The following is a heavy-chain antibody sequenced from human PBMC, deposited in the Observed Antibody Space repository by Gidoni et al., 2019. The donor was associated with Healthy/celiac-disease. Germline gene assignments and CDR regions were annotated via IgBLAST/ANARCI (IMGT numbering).Heavy chain of an antibody. CDR1: GGSFSGYY. J-gene: IGHJ2*01. CDR2: SNHSGST. V-gene: IGHV4-34*01. D-gene: IGHD3-10*01. CDR3: ARTLGRGNWYFDL. Sequence: QVQLQQWGAGLLKPSETLSLTCAVYGGSFSGYYWRWIRQPPGKGLEWIGESNHSGSTTYNPSLKSRFTISVDTSKNQFSLKLSSVTAADTAVYYCARTLGRGNWYFDLWGRGTLVTVSS.